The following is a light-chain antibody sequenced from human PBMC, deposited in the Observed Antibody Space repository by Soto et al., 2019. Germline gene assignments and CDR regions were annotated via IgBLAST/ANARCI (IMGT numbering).Light chain of an antibody. CDR1: QSVLHSSDNKNY. Sequence: DIVMTQSPDSLPVSLGERATINCKSSQSVLHSSDNKNYLAGYQQKPGQPPKLLIYWASTRESGVSDRFSGSGSGSDFTLTISSLQAEDVAVYYCQQYHSMPITFGQGTKLEIK. V-gene: IGKV4-1*01. CDR3: QQYHSMPIT. J-gene: IGKJ2*01. CDR2: WAS.